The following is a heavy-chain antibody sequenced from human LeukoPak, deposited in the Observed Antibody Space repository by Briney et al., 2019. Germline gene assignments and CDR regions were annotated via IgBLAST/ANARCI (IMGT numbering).Heavy chain of an antibody. D-gene: IGHD3-16*01. CDR2: ISCDGDSS. V-gene: IGHV3-64D*06. J-gene: IGHJ4*02. CDR3: VKERVTWGTVFLDY. Sequence: GASLRLSCSASGFTFSSDAMRWARHPAGEGLESNSGISCDGDSSYYPHSLNGRFTISRDNSKNTLDLQMSSLRAEDTAIYYCVKERVTWGTVFLDYWGQGTLVTVPS. CDR1: GFTFSSDA.